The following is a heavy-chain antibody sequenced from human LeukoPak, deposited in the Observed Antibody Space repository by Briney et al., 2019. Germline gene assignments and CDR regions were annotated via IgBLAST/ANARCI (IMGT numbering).Heavy chain of an antibody. J-gene: IGHJ3*02. D-gene: IGHD3-3*01. CDR2: ISSSGSTI. CDR3: ARDLRFLEWSWAFDI. CDR1: GFTFSSYA. Sequence: PGGSLRLSCAASGFTFSSYAMSWIRQAPGKGLEWVSYISSSGSTIYYADSVKGRFTISRDNAKNSLYLQMNSLRAEDTAVYYCARDLRFLEWSWAFDIWGQGTMVTVSS. V-gene: IGHV3-11*04.